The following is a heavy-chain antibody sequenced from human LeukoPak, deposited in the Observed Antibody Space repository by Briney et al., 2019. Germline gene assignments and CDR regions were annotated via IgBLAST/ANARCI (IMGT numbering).Heavy chain of an antibody. J-gene: IGHJ4*02. V-gene: IGHV1-18*01. CDR3: ARVKYDSSGYSPHFDY. Sequence: ASVKVSCKASGYTFTSYGISWVRQAPGQGLEWMGWISAYNGNTNYAQKLQGRVTMTTDTSTSTAYMELRSLRSDDTAVYYCARVKYDSSGYSPHFDYWGQGTLVTVSS. CDR2: ISAYNGNT. CDR1: GYTFTSYG. D-gene: IGHD3-22*01.